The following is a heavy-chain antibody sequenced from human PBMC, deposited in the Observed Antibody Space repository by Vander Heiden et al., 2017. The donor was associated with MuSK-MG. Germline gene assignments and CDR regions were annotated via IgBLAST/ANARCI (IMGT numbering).Heavy chain of an antibody. D-gene: IGHD1-26*01. V-gene: IGHV3-21*01. Sequence: EVQLVESGGGLVKPGGSLRLSCAASGFTFGSYSRNWVRQAPGKGREWVSSISSSSSYIYYADSVKGRFTISRDNAKNSLYLQMNSLRAEDTAVYYCARDMVGGVGYWGQGTLVTVSS. J-gene: IGHJ4*02. CDR1: GFTFGSYS. CDR2: ISSSSSYI. CDR3: ARDMVGGVGY.